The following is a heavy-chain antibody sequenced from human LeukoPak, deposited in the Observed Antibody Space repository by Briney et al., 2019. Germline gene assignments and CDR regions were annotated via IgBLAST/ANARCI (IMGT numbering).Heavy chain of an antibody. CDR2: ISPYNGNT. Sequence: GASVNLSFKASGYTFTSYGISWVRQAPGQGLEWMGWISPYNGNTNYAQKLQGRVTMTTDTSTSTTCMELRSLRSDDTAVYYCAREMYSSGYDPFDYWGQGTLVTVSS. V-gene: IGHV1-18*01. CDR1: GYTFTSYG. D-gene: IGHD6-19*01. J-gene: IGHJ4*02. CDR3: AREMYSSGYDPFDY.